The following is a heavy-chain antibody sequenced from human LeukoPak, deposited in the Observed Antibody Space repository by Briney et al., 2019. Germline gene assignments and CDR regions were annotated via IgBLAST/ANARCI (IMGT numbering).Heavy chain of an antibody. V-gene: IGHV3-66*01. J-gene: IGHJ6*02. D-gene: IGHD3-10*01. Sequence: GGSLKLSCAASGFTVSSNYMSWVRQAPGKGLEWVSVIYSGGSTYYADSVKGRCTISRDNSKNTLYLQMNSLRAEDTAVYYCARDPHITVYGMDVWGQGTTVTVSS. CDR1: GFTVSSNY. CDR3: ARDPHITVYGMDV. CDR2: IYSGGST.